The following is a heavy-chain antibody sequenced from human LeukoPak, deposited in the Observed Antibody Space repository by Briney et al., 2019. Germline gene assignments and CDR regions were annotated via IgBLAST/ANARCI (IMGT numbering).Heavy chain of an antibody. J-gene: IGHJ4*01. CDR2: ISNDGNEK. V-gene: IGHV3-30*04. D-gene: IGHD2-8*02. CDR1: GFTFSAYV. CDR3: VRDGGYTGGWTYGAGDY. Sequence: PGRSLRPSCAASGFTFSAYVMHWVRQAPGKGLECVAVISNDGNEKYYADSVKGRFSISRDNSKNTLYLQMNSLRTEDTAVYYCVRDGGYTGGWTYGAGDYWGQGNLVTVSS.